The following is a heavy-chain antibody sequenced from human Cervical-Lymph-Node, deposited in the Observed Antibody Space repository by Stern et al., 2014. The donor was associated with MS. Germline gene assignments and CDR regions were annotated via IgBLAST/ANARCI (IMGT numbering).Heavy chain of an antibody. V-gene: IGHV5-51*03. CDR2: IYPGNSDT. D-gene: IGHD3-22*01. CDR1: GYMFRSYW. Sequence: VQLGQSGAEVKKPGESLRISCKASGYMFRSYWIGWVRQKPGKGPEWMGIIYPGNSDTRYSPSFQGQVTISADKSIATAYLQWSSLKASDTAMYYCARNYYDSDLLCAFDMWGQGTMVTVSS. J-gene: IGHJ3*02. CDR3: ARNYYDSDLLCAFDM.